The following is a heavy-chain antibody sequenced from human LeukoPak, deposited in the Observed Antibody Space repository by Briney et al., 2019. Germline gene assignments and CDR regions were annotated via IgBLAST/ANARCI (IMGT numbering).Heavy chain of an antibody. V-gene: IGHV3-30*02. J-gene: IGHJ4*02. CDR3: AKDSSDYYFDY. Sequence: GGSLRLSCAASGFTFNYYAMHWVRKAPGKGLEWVTFIRYDGSNKYYADSVKGRFTISRDNSKNTLYLQMNSLRAEDTAVYYCAKDSSDYYFDYWGQGTLVTVSS. CDR1: GFTFNYYA. CDR2: IRYDGSNK. D-gene: IGHD3-22*01.